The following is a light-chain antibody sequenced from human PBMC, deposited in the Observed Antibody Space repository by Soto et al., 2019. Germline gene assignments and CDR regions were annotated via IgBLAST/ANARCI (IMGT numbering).Light chain of an antibody. CDR2: KAS. J-gene: IGKJ4*01. CDR3: KQYNNYPHT. V-gene: IGKV1-5*03. CDR1: QSISSC. Sequence: DIQMTQSPSTLSASVGDRVTITCRASQSISSCLAWYQQKPGNAPKLLIYKASSLDSGVPSRFSGSGSGTDFTLTISSLQSDDFATYYCKQYNNYPHTFGRGTKVEIK.